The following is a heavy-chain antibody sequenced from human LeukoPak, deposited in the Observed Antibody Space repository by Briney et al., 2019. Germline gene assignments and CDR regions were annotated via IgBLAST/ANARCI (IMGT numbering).Heavy chain of an antibody. CDR2: INPSGGST. Sequence: ASVKVSCKASGYTFTSYYMHWVRQAPGQGLEWMGIINPSGGSTNYAQKFQGRVTMTRDTSISTAYMELSRLRSDDTAVYYCARGAAADCWGQGTLVTVSS. CDR3: ARGAAADC. V-gene: IGHV1-2*02. J-gene: IGHJ4*02. CDR1: GYTFTSYY. D-gene: IGHD6-13*01.